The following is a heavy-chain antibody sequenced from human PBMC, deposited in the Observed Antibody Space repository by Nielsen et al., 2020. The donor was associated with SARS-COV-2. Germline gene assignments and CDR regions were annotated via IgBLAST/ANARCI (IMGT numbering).Heavy chain of an antibody. CDR1: GYTFNSYG. D-gene: IGHD3-22*01. CDR3: ARDSSGTYRRVDY. CDR2: ISAYNGNT. Sequence: ASVKVSCKTSGYTFNSYGISWVRQAPGQGLEWMGWISAYNGNTNYAQKLQGRVTMTTDTSTSTAYMELRSLRSDDTALYYCARDSSGTYRRVDYWGQGTLVTVSS. V-gene: IGHV1-18*01. J-gene: IGHJ4*02.